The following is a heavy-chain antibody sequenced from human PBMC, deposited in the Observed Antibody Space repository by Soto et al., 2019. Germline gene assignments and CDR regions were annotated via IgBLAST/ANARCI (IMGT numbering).Heavy chain of an antibody. CDR2: IYYSGST. J-gene: IGHJ6*02. CDR1: GGSISSSSYY. V-gene: IGHV4-39*01. CDR3: ASAYYDILTGTYYYYGMDV. Sequence: QLQLQESGPGLVKPSETLSLTCTVSGGSISSSSYYWGWIRQPPGKGLEWIGSIYYSGSTYYNPSLKSRVTISVDTSKNQSSLKLGSVTAADTAVYYCASAYYDILTGTYYYYGMDVWGQGTTVTVSS. D-gene: IGHD3-9*01.